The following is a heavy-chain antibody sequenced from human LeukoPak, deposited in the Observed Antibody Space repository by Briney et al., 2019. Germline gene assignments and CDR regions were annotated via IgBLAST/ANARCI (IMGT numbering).Heavy chain of an antibody. D-gene: IGHD1-26*01. J-gene: IGHJ4*02. V-gene: IGHV3-7*02. CDR2: IKQDGSEK. Sequence: PGGSLRLSCAASGFTFSSYWMSWARQAPGKGLEWVANIKQDGSEKYYVDSVKGRFTISRDIARNSVYLQMNSLRDEDTAMYYCARGPLGWSDYWGQGLLVTVSS. CDR1: GFTFSSYW. CDR3: ARGPLGWSDY.